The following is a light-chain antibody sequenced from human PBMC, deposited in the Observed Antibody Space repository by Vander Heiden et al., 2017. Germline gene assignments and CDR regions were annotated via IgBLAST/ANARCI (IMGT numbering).Light chain of an antibody. Sequence: QSALTQPAYVSGSPGQSITISCTGTSSDVGGYNYVSWYQQHPGKAPNLMIYEVSNRPSGVSNRFSGSKSGNTASLTISGLQAEDEADYYCSSDTSSSTVVFGGGTKLTVL. V-gene: IGLV2-14*01. CDR3: SSDTSSSTVV. CDR1: SSDVGGYNY. CDR2: EVS. J-gene: IGLJ2*01.